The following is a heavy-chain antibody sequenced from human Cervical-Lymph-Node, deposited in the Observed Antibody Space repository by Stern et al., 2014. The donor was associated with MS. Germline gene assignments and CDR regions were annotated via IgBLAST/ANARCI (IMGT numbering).Heavy chain of an antibody. V-gene: IGHV1-69*09. Sequence: VHLVESGAEVKKPGSSVKVSCEASGVAFNSHAVTWVRQAPGQGLEWVGRIIPLLDKIDYAQKFQGRVTITADKFTHTSYMELSSLRSEDTAMYYCAHSTATIQIVSGANVGVAPAYWGQGTLVTVSS. D-gene: IGHD5-24*01. J-gene: IGHJ1*01. CDR1: GVAFNSHA. CDR3: AHSTATIQIVSGANVGVAPAY. CDR2: IIPLLDKI.